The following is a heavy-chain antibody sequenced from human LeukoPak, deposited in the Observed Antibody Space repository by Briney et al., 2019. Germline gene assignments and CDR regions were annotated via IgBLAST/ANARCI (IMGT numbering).Heavy chain of an antibody. CDR1: GFTFSTYG. V-gene: IGHV3-30*02. CDR3: AREGALTVAKDAFDI. J-gene: IGHJ3*02. Sequence: GGSLRLSCVASGFTFSTYGMHWVRQSPGKGLEWVAFIRYDGSNTYSAESVKGRFTISRDHSKNTLYLQMNSLKAEDTAMYYCAREGALTVAKDAFDIWGQGTMVTVSS. CDR2: IRYDGSNT. D-gene: IGHD3-16*01.